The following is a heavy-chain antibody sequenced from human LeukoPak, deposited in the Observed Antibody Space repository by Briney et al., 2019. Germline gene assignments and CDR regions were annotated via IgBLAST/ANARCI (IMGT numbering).Heavy chain of an antibody. Sequence: GGSLRLSCAASGFTFSNYAMSWVRKAPGKGLEWVSAISGSGGSTYYADSVKGRFTISRDNSKNTLYLQMNSLRVEDTAVYYCAKDPGYTSGSSFFDYWGQGTLVTVSS. J-gene: IGHJ4*02. CDR2: ISGSGGST. CDR1: GFTFSNYA. D-gene: IGHD6-19*01. V-gene: IGHV3-23*01. CDR3: AKDPGYTSGSSFFDY.